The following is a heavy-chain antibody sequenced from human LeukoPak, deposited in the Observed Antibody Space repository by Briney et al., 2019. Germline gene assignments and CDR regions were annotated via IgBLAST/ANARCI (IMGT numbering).Heavy chain of an antibody. D-gene: IGHD3-22*01. J-gene: IGHJ4*02. Sequence: PGGSLRLSCAVSGLTFRDAWMSWARQAPGKGLEWVGRIKSLAAGGATDYAAPLKGRFTISRVDSKNTVTLQMSSLKTEDTAVYYCTHDASGYYSLHSWGQGTLVTVSS. CDR1: GLTFRDAW. CDR3: THDASGYYSLHS. CDR2: IKSLAAGGAT. V-gene: IGHV3-15*01.